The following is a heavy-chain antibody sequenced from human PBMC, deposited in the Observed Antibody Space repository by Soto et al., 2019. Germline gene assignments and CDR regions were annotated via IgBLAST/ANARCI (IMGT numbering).Heavy chain of an antibody. D-gene: IGHD1-26*01. J-gene: IGHJ6*02. CDR3: AKDTRVGIRKEYYYYGMDV. V-gene: IGHV3-30*18. Sequence: GGSRRLSCAASGFTFSSYGMHWVRQAPGKGLEWVAVISYDGSNKYYADSVKGRFTISRDNSKNTLYLQMNSLRAEDTAVYYCAKDTRVGIRKEYYYYGMDVWGQGTTVTVSS. CDR2: ISYDGSNK. CDR1: GFTFSSYG.